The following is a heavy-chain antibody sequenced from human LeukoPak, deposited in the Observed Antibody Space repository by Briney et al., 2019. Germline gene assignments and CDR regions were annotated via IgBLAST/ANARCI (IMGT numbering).Heavy chain of an antibody. CDR3: AGTRYYDSSGYYYRDY. J-gene: IGHJ4*02. CDR2: IYYSGST. Sequence: SETLSLTCTVSGGSISSSSYYWGWIRQPPGKGLEWIGSIYYSGSTYYNPSLKSRVTISVDTSKNQFSLKLSSVTAADTAVYYCAGTRYYDSSGYYYRDYWGQGTLVTVSS. V-gene: IGHV4-39*07. CDR1: GGSISSSSYY. D-gene: IGHD3-22*01.